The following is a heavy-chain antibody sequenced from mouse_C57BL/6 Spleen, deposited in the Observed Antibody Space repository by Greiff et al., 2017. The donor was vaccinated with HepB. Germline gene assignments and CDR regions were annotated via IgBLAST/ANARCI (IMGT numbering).Heavy chain of an antibody. V-gene: IGHV1-53*01. Sequence: QVQLQQPGTELVQPGASVKLSCKASGYTFTSYWLHWVKQRPGQGLEWIGNINPSNGGTNYNEKFKSKATLTVDKSSSTAYMQLSSLTSEDSAVYYCARSGLLAPLYAMDYWGQGTSVTVSS. D-gene: IGHD2-3*01. CDR3: ARSGLLAPLYAMDY. J-gene: IGHJ4*01. CDR2: INPSNGGT. CDR1: GYTFTSYW.